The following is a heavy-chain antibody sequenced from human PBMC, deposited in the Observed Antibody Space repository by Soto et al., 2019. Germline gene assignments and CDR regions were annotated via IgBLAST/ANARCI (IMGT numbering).Heavy chain of an antibody. J-gene: IGHJ4*02. D-gene: IGHD3-10*01. CDR2: ISAYNGHT. Sequence: QVQLVQSGAEVKKPGASVKVSCKTSGYNFASYGISWLRQAPGQGLEWMGWISAYNGHTNYAQEFQGRVTMTTDTSTSTAYMELRSLRSDDTAVYYCARDYYNSGNYFFGAAYWGQGTLVTVSS. CDR1: GYNFASYG. CDR3: ARDYYNSGNYFFGAAY. V-gene: IGHV1-18*01.